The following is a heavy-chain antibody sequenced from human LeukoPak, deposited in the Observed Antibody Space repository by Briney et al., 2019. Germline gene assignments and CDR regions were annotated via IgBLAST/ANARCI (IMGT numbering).Heavy chain of an antibody. Sequence: GGSLRLSCAASGFTFSSYAMSWVRQAPGKGLEWVSAISGSGGSTYYADSVKGRFTISRDNSKNTLYLQMNSLRAEDTAVYYCAKASGHYYYYYMDVWGKGTTVTVSS. CDR3: AKASGHYYYYYMDV. V-gene: IGHV3-23*01. CDR2: ISGSGGST. J-gene: IGHJ6*03. CDR1: GFTFSSYA.